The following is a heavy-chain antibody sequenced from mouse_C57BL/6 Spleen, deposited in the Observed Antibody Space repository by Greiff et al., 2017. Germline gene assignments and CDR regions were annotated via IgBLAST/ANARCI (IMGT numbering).Heavy chain of an antibody. D-gene: IGHD1-1*01. Sequence: QVQLQQPGAELVKPGASVKMSCKASGYTFTSYWITWVKQRPGQGLAWIGDIYPGSGSTNYNEKFKSKATLTVDTSSSTAYMQLSSLTSEDSAVXYCARASTVVGKDYWGQGTTLTVSS. V-gene: IGHV1-55*01. CDR1: GYTFTSYW. CDR3: ARASTVVGKDY. J-gene: IGHJ2*01. CDR2: IYPGSGST.